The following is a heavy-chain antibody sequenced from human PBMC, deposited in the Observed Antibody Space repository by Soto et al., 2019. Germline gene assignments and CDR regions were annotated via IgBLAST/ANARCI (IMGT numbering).Heavy chain of an antibody. D-gene: IGHD2-15*01. V-gene: IGHV3-15*01. CDR3: CVVKRRDQYSTSGYWFDP. CDR1: GFTFSTHA. J-gene: IGHJ5*02. CDR2: IKSKADGETK. Sequence: PGGSLRLSCVASGFTFSTHAMSWVRQAPGKGLEWVGRIKSKADGETKDYGAPVRGRFTISRDDSKDTLYLQMNSLRIEDTAVYYCCVVKRRDQYSTSGYWFDPWGPGTLVTVST.